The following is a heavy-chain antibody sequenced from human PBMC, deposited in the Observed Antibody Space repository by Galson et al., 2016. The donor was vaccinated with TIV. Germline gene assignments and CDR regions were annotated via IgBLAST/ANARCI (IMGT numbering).Heavy chain of an antibody. CDR3: AKDPRLYGDYFLHYFDY. CDR1: GDTFTGYY. J-gene: IGHJ4*02. CDR2: IDPRSVAT. Sequence: SVKVSCKASGDTFTGYYVHWVRQAPGQGLEWMGWIDPRSVATNYAQKLQGRVTMTTDTSISTAHMELTRLTPDDTAVYYRAKDPRLYGDYFLHYFDYWGQGTLVTVSS. D-gene: IGHD4-17*01. V-gene: IGHV1-2*02.